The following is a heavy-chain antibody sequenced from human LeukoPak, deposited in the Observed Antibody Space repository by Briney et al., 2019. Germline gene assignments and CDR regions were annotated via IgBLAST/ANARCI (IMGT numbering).Heavy chain of an antibody. CDR2: VSGTGSST. D-gene: IGHD6-19*01. Sequence: PGGSLRLSCAASGFTFSSYGMSWVRQAPGKGLECVSAVSGTGSSTYYADSVKGRFTISRDNSNNTLYLQMNSLRAEDTAVYYCAKDSGWSRNYFDYWGQGTLVTVSS. J-gene: IGHJ4*02. CDR3: AKDSGWSRNYFDY. CDR1: GFTFSSYG. V-gene: IGHV3-23*01.